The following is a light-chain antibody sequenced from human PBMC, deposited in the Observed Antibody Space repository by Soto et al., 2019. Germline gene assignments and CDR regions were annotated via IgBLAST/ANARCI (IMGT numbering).Light chain of an antibody. J-gene: IGKJ1*01. V-gene: IGKV1-6*02. CDR2: GAS. CDR3: LQDYNYPRT. CDR1: QDIRSD. Sequence: AIQMTQSPSSLSAFVGDAVTITCRASQDIRSDLAWYQQKPGKAPKLLMYGASALQSGVPSRFSGSGSGTDFTLTYSSLQPEDLATYYCLQDYNYPRTFGQGTKVEIK.